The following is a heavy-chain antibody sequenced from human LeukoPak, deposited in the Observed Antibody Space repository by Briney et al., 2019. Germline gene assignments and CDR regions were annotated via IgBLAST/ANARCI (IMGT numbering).Heavy chain of an antibody. J-gene: IGHJ5*02. Sequence: SVKVSCKASGGTFSSYAISWVRQAPGQGLEWMGGIIPIFGTANYAQKFQGRVTITADESTSTAYMELNSLRSEDTAVYYCARGHWSGYNYNWFDPWGQGTLVTVTS. V-gene: IGHV1-69*13. CDR1: GGTFSSYA. CDR3: ARGHWSGYNYNWFDP. CDR2: IIPIFGTA. D-gene: IGHD3-3*01.